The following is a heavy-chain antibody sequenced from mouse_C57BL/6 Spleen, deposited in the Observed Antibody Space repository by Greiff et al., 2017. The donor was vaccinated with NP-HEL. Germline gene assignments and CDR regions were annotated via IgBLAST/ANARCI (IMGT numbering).Heavy chain of an antibody. Sequence: QVQLQQPGAELVKPGASVKLSCKASGYTFTSYWMHWVKQRPGQGLEWIGMIHPNSGSTNYNEKFKSKATLTVDKSSSTAYMQLSSLTSEDSAVYYCARRVGLYAMDYWGQGTSVTFSS. D-gene: IGHD4-1*01. V-gene: IGHV1-64*01. CDR1: GYTFTSYW. CDR2: IHPNSGST. J-gene: IGHJ4*01. CDR3: ARRVGLYAMDY.